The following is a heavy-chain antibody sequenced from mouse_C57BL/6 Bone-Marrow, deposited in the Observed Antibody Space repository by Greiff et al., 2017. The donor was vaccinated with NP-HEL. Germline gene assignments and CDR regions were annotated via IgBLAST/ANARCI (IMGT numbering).Heavy chain of an antibody. V-gene: IGHV12-3*01. D-gene: IGHD1-1*02. CDR2: ITHSGET. J-gene: IGHJ3*01. Sequence: KVEESGPGLVKPSQSLFLTCSITGFPITSGYYWIWIRQSPGKPLEWMGYITHSGETFYNPSLQSPISITRETSKNQFFLQLNAVTTEDTARYYGAGDRDGRGILAYWGQGTLVTVSA. CDR3: AGDRDGRGILAY. CDR1: GFPITSGYY.